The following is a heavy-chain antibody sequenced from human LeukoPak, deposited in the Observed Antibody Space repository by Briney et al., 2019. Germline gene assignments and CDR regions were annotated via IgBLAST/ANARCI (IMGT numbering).Heavy chain of an antibody. J-gene: IGHJ4*02. CDR1: GFTFSDYT. CDR3: ARDGHFDY. D-gene: IGHD3/OR15-3a*01. CDR2: IRSSSSSYI. Sequence: GGSLRLSCAASGFTFSDYTMNWVRQAPGKGLEWVSSIRSSSSSYIYYADSVKGRFTTSRDNAKNSLYLQMNSLRVEDTAVYYCARDGHFDYWGQGTLVTVSS. V-gene: IGHV3-21*01.